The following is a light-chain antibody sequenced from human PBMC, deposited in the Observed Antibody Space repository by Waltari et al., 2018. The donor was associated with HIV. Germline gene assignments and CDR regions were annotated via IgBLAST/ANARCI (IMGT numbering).Light chain of an antibody. CDR3: QHYKYWPLT. J-gene: IGKJ4*01. Sequence: ETVMTQSPATLSVSPGESATLSCRASQTINTDVAWYQQKPGQTPRLLMSDASSRATGVPDRFSGSGSGTEFTLTISGLQSEDFAVYYCQHYKYWPLTFGGGTKVEIK. V-gene: IGKV3-15*01. CDR2: DAS. CDR1: QTINTD.